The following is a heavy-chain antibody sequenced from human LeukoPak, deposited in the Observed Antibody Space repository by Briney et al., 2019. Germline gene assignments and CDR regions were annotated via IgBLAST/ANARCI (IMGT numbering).Heavy chain of an antibody. V-gene: IGHV3-23*01. CDR1: GFTRSTNA. Sequence: GGSLRLSSLTSGFTRSTNAMSWVRQAPGKGLEWISGISGSVVSTYYADSVKGRFTISRDDSRNTLYLQMNSLRGDDTAVYYCAKDVGKWEALHFFDYWGQGTLVTVSS. CDR2: ISGSVVST. J-gene: IGHJ4*02. CDR3: AKDVGKWEALHFFDY. D-gene: IGHD1-26*01.